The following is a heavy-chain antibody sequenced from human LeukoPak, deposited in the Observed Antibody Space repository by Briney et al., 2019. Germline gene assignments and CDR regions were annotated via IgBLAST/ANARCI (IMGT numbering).Heavy chain of an antibody. V-gene: IGHV1-18*01. J-gene: IGHJ4*02. CDR2: ISAYNGNT. CDR3: AKDPLWGSISPPYYFDY. D-gene: IGHD7-27*01. Sequence: ASVKVSCKASGYTFTSYGISWVRQAPGQGLEWMGWISAYNGNTNYAQKLQGRVTMTTDTSTSTAYMELRSLRSDDTAVYYCAKDPLWGSISPPYYFDYWGQGTLVTVSS. CDR1: GYTFTSYG.